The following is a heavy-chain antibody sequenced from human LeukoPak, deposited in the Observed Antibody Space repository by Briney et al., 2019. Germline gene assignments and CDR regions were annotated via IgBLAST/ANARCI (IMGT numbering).Heavy chain of an antibody. CDR2: IHPGEYEI. Sequence: GESLKISCKASGYRFTSYWIGWVRQMPGKGLEWLGVIHPGEYEIRYSPSFEGQVTISADKSIGTAYMQWSSLKASDTAMYYCARRTDSGWKWFDPWGQGTLVTVSS. J-gene: IGHJ5*02. D-gene: IGHD6-25*01. CDR3: ARRTDSGWKWFDP. V-gene: IGHV5-51*01. CDR1: GYRFTSYW.